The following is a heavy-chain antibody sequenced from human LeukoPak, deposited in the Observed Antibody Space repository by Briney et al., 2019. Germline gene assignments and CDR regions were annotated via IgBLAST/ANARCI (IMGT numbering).Heavy chain of an antibody. Sequence: RGSLRLSCAASGFTFRNYWMHWGRQAPRKGRVWVSRINSDVSIRNYADSVTAPFTISRANAKNTLYMQMNSMRAEDTAVYYCASASSHRIAAGGDYWGQGTLATVSS. J-gene: IGHJ4*02. D-gene: IGHD6-13*01. CDR2: INSDVSIR. CDR1: GFTFRNYW. CDR3: ASASSHRIAAGGDY. V-gene: IGHV3-74*01.